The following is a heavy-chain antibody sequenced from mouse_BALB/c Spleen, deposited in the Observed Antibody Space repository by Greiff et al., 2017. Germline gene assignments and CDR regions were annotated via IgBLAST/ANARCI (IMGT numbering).Heavy chain of an antibody. CDR3: VREPSYFDY. CDR2: IRSKSNNYAT. Sequence: DVQLVESGGGLVQPKGSLKLSCAASGFTFNTYAMNWVRQAPGKGLEWVARIRSKSNNYATYYADSVKDRFTISRDDSQSMLYLQMNNLKTEDTAMYYCVREPSYFDYWGQGTTLTVSS. V-gene: IGHV10-1*02. J-gene: IGHJ2*01. CDR1: GFTFNTYA.